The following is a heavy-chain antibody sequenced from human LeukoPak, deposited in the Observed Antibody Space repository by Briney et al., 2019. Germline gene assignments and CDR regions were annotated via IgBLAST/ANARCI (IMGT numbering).Heavy chain of an antibody. Sequence: SETLSLTCAVYGGSFSGYYWSWIRQPPGKGLEWIGEINHSGSTNYNPSLKSRVTISVDTSNNQFSLKLSSVTAADTAVYYCARGRSSWPYYYYYYMDVWGKGTTVTVSS. CDR2: INHSGST. V-gene: IGHV4-34*01. CDR1: GGSFSGYY. CDR3: ARGRSSWPYYYYYYMDV. D-gene: IGHD6-13*01. J-gene: IGHJ6*03.